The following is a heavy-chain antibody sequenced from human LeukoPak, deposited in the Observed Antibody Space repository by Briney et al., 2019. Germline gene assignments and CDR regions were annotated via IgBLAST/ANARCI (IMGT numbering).Heavy chain of an antibody. CDR3: ARDDCSSTSCYTPPFDY. CDR2: ISAYNGNT. D-gene: IGHD2-2*02. V-gene: IGHV1-18*01. J-gene: IGHJ4*02. CDR1: GYTFTSYG. Sequence: ASVKVSCKASGYTFTSYGISWVRQAPGQGLEWMGWISAYNGNTNYAQKLQGRVTMTTDTSTSTAYMELRSLRSDDTAVYYCARDDCSSTSCYTPPFDYWGQGTLLTVSS.